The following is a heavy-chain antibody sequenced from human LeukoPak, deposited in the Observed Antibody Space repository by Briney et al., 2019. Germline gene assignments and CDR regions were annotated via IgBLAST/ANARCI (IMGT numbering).Heavy chain of an antibody. V-gene: IGHV4-34*01. CDR2: INHGGST. Sequence: SETLSLTCAVYGGSFSDSYWSWIRQPPGKGLEWIGEINHGGSTKFNPSLKSRVTISLDTSRNQFSLKVNSVTATDTAVYYCAKHLRRRFFSRTLGFDPWGQGTLVTVSS. CDR1: GGSFSDSY. D-gene: IGHD3-3*01. J-gene: IGHJ5*02. CDR3: AKHLRRRFFSRTLGFDP.